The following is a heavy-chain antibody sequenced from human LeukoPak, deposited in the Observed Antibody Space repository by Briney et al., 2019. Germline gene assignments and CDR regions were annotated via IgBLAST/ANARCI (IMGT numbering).Heavy chain of an antibody. V-gene: IGHV4-59*01. CDR3: ARAEKAVTGTLDY. J-gene: IGHJ4*02. D-gene: IGHD6-19*01. CDR1: GDSISNYY. CDR2: MYNRGST. Sequence: SETLSLTCTVSGDSISNYYWSWIRQSPGKKLEWIGYMYNRGSTIYSPSLKSRVTISTDTSKNQFSLRLTSVTAADTAVYYCARAEKAVTGTLDYWGQGTLITVSS.